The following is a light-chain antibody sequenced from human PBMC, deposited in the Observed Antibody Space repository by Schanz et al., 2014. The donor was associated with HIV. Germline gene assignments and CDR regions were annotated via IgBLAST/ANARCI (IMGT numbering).Light chain of an antibody. CDR2: EAS. CDR3: QQSNTFPYT. Sequence: DIQLTQSPSFLSASVGDRVTITCRASQGISSYLAWYQQKPGKAPKLLISEASTLEFGVPPRFSGSGSGTEFTLTISSLQPGDFATYYCQQSNTFPYTFGQGTKLEIK. V-gene: IGKV1-9*01. CDR1: QGISSY. J-gene: IGKJ2*01.